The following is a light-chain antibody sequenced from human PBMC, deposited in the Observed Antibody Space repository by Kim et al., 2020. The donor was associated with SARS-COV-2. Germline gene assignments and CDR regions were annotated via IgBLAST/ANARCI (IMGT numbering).Light chain of an antibody. J-gene: IGLJ2*01. CDR3: QSYDSSLSVHVV. CDR1: SSNIGAGYD. Sequence: QSVLTQPPSVSGAPGQRVTISCTGSSSNIGAGYDVHWYQQLPGTAPKLLIYGNSNRPSGVPDRFSGSKSGTSASLAITGLQADDEADYYCQSYDSSLSVHVVFGGGTQLTVL. V-gene: IGLV1-40*01. CDR2: GNS.